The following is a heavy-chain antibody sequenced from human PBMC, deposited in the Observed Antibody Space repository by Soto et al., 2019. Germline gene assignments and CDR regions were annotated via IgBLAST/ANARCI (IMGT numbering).Heavy chain of an antibody. V-gene: IGHV4-30-4*01. CDR1: GGSISSCDYY. CDR3: ARVGGFGATTIDF. J-gene: IGHJ4*02. Sequence: SETLSLTCTVSGGSISSCDYYWSWIRQPPGKGLEWIGYIYYSGSTYYNPSLKSRVTISVDTSKNQFSLKLSSVTAADTAVYYCARVGGFGATTIDFWGQGTLVTVSS. D-gene: IGHD3-10*01. CDR2: IYYSGST.